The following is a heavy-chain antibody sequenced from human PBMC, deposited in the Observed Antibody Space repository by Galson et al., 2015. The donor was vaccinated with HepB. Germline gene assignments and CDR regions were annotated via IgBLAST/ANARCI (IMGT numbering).Heavy chain of an antibody. CDR1: GFTFTNYA. CDR3: TREPRTRRYYYDSSTYGPVDY. V-gene: IGHV3-30*04. D-gene: IGHD3-22*01. CDR2: TSYDEMYK. Sequence: SLRLSCAASGFTFTNYAMHWVRQAPGKGLEWVAVTSYDEMYKYYTDSVRGRFTISRDNSKNTLYLRMNSLRTEDTAVYYCTREPRTRRYYYDSSTYGPVDYWGQGSLVTVSS. J-gene: IGHJ4*02.